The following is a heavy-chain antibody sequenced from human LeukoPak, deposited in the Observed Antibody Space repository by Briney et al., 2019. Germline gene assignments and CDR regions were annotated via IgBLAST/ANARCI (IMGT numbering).Heavy chain of an antibody. CDR2: ISHDGSDQ. Sequence: GGSLRLSCAASGFTFTNYGVHWVRQAPGKGLEWVGVISHDGSDQFYVDSVKGRFTISRDNPKNTVYLQMNYLRAEDTAVYHCVKDLYNWNHYGMDVWGQGTTVTVSS. D-gene: IGHD1-20*01. J-gene: IGHJ6*02. CDR1: GFTFTNYG. CDR3: VKDLYNWNHYGMDV. V-gene: IGHV3-30*18.